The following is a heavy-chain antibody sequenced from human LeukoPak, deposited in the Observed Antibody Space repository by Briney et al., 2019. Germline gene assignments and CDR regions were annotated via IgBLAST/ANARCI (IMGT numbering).Heavy chain of an antibody. Sequence: SETLSLTCTVSGGSISSSSYYWGWIRQPPGKGLEWIGSIYYSGSTYYNPSLKSRVTISVDTSKNQFSLKLSPVTAADTAVYYCARRYRVYYYYMDVWGKGTTVTVSS. D-gene: IGHD2-2*01. CDR3: ARRYRVYYYYMDV. CDR2: IYYSGST. J-gene: IGHJ6*03. CDR1: GGSISSSSYY. V-gene: IGHV4-39*01.